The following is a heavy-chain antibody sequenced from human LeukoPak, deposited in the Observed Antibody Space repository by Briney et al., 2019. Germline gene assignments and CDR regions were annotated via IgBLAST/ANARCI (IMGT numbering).Heavy chain of an antibody. CDR2: IYYSGST. V-gene: IGHV4-59*01. J-gene: IGHJ6*02. Sequence: KPSETLSLTCTVSGGSISSYYWSWIRQPPGKGLEWIGYIYYSGSTNYNPSLKSRVTISVDTSKNQFSLKLSSVTAADTAVYYCAGSGIAARPDSYYCYGMDVWGQGTTVTVSS. CDR1: GGSISSYY. CDR3: AGSGIAARPDSYYCYGMDV. D-gene: IGHD6-6*01.